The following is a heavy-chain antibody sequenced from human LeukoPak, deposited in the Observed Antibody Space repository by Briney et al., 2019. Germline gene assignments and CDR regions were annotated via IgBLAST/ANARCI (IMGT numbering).Heavy chain of an antibody. CDR2: ISGSGGNT. V-gene: IGHV3-23*01. CDR1: GFTFSSYA. J-gene: IGHJ5*02. CDR3: ARAKYDYGDPVGWFDP. D-gene: IGHD4-17*01. Sequence: GGSLRLSCAASGFTFSSYAMSWVRQASGKGLEWVSAISGSGGNTYYADSVRGRFTVSRDNSKNTLWLQMTSLRAEDTAVYYCARAKYDYGDPVGWFDPWGQGTLVTVSS.